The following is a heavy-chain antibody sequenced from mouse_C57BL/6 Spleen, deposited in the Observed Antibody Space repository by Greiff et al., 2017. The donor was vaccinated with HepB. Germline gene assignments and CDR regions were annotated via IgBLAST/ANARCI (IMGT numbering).Heavy chain of an antibody. V-gene: IGHV1-42*01. CDR1: GYSFTGYY. Sequence: EVQLQQSGPELVKPGASVKISCKASGYSFTGYYMNWVKQNPEKSLEWIGEINPSTGGTTYNQKFKAKATLTVDKSSSTAYMQLKSLTSEDSAVYYCARSGGYDGGYAMDYWGQGTSVTASS. CDR2: INPSTGGT. D-gene: IGHD2-2*01. J-gene: IGHJ4*01. CDR3: ARSGGYDGGYAMDY.